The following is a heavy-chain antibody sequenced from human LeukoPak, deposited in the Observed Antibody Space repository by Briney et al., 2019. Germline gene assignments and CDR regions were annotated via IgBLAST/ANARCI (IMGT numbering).Heavy chain of an antibody. V-gene: IGHV1-46*01. CDR3: ARLGGIDAFDI. Sequence: SVKVSCKASGGTFSSYAISWVRQAPGQGLEWMGIINPSGGSTSYAQKFQGRVTMTRDTSTSTVYMELSSLRSEDTAVYYCARLGGIDAFDIWGQGTMVTVSS. CDR2: INPSGGST. D-gene: IGHD2-15*01. J-gene: IGHJ3*02. CDR1: GGTFSSYA.